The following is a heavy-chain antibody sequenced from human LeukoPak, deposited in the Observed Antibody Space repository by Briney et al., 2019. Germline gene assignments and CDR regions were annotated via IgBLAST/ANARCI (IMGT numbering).Heavy chain of an antibody. V-gene: IGHV1-2*04. CDR2: INPNSGGT. D-gene: IGHD4-17*01. Sequence: GASVKVSCKASGYTFTGYYTHWVRQAPGQGLEWLGWINPNSGGTNYAQKFQGWVTMTRDTSISTAYMELSRLRSDDTAVYYCAREGLGTTSWFDPWGQGTLVTVSS. J-gene: IGHJ5*02. CDR3: AREGLGTTSWFDP. CDR1: GYTFTGYY.